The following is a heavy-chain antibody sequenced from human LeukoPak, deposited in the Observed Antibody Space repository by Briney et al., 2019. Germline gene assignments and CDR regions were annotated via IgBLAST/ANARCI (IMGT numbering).Heavy chain of an antibody. Sequence: PSETLSLTCTVSGGSTSSDHWSWIRQPPEKGLEWIGCISYRGSTYYNPSLKSRVTISLDTSKKHFSLKLTSVTAADTAIYYCARGGTIVTGPLHYWGQGTLVTVSS. CDR1: GGSTSSDH. V-gene: IGHV4-59*08. J-gene: IGHJ4*02. CDR3: ARGGTIVTGPLHY. D-gene: IGHD4-11*01. CDR2: ISYRGST.